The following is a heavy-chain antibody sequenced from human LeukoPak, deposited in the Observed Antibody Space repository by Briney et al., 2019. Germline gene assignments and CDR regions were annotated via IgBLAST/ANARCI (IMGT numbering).Heavy chain of an antibody. CDR1: GDSITSGSYY. Sequence: SQTLSLTCTVSGDSITSGSYYWAWIRQHPGKGLEWIGYIYYTGGTHYNPSLKSRLTISVDTSKNQFSLKLSSVTAADTAIYYCARETTHRDSSGWYGYFDYWGQGTLVTVSS. V-gene: IGHV4-31*03. J-gene: IGHJ4*02. CDR3: ARETTHRDSSGWYGYFDY. CDR2: IYYTGGT. D-gene: IGHD6-19*01.